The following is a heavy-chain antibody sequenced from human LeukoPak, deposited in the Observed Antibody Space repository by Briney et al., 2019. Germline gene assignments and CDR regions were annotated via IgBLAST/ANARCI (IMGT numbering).Heavy chain of an antibody. Sequence: GGSLRLSCAASGFTFSSYAMSWVRQAPGKGLEWVANMKQDGSEKYYVDSVKGRFTISRDNAKNSLYLQMSSLRAEDTAVYYCARNSLTYEYYFDYWGQGTLVTVSS. CDR3: ARNSLTYEYYFDY. J-gene: IGHJ4*02. V-gene: IGHV3-7*01. CDR1: GFTFSSYA. CDR2: MKQDGSEK. D-gene: IGHD5-12*01.